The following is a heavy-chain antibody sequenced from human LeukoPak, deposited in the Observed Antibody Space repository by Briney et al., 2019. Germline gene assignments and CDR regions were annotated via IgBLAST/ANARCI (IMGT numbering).Heavy chain of an antibody. D-gene: IGHD5-18*01. J-gene: IGHJ6*02. Sequence: ASVKVSCKASGYTFASYGISWLRQAPGQGLEWVGWVSAHSGNTKYAERVQGRASMTAATSTSTASMELRSLRSDDTALYYCARVSCGYNCHYAMDVWGQGTTVTVSS. CDR1: GYTFASYG. V-gene: IGHV1-18*01. CDR2: VSAHSGNT. CDR3: ARVSCGYNCHYAMDV.